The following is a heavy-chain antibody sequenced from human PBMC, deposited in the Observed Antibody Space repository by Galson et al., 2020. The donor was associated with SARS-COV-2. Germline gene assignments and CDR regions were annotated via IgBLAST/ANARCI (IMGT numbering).Heavy chain of an antibody. Sequence: GSLRLSCAASGFTFNSYAMSWVRQAPGKGLEWVSAISGSGGSTYYADSVKGRFTISRDNSKNTLYLQMNSLRAEDTAVYYCAKAQQWLEARLFDYWGQGTLVTVSS. J-gene: IGHJ4*02. CDR3: AKAQQWLEARLFDY. V-gene: IGHV3-23*01. CDR2: ISGSGGST. D-gene: IGHD6-19*01. CDR1: GFTFNSYA.